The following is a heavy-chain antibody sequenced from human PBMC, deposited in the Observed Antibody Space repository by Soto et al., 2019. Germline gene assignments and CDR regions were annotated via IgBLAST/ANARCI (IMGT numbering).Heavy chain of an antibody. V-gene: IGHV1-18*01. CDR3: ARDNNYFDP. J-gene: IGHJ5*02. Sequence: QVQLEQSGAEVKKPGASVKVSCKTSGYSFTNHGISWVRQAPGQGLEWMGGINTYNGKTNYAQKLKGRITMTTDTSTSTAYMELRSLRSDDTAIYFCARDNNYFDPCGQGSLVTVFS. CDR1: GYSFTNHG. CDR2: INTYNGKT.